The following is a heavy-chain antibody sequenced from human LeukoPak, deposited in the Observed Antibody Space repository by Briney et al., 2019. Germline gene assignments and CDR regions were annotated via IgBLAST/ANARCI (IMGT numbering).Heavy chain of an antibody. V-gene: IGHV1-69*13. CDR1: GGTFSTYT. D-gene: IGHD3-9*01. CDR3: ARATVYYDFLTGFDP. Sequence: SVKVSCKASGGTFSTYTINWVRQAPGQGLEWMGGVIPILGTANYAQKFQGRVTITADESTSTAYMALSSLSSEDTAVYYCARATVYYDFLTGFDPWGQGTLVTVSS. CDR2: VIPILGTA. J-gene: IGHJ5*02.